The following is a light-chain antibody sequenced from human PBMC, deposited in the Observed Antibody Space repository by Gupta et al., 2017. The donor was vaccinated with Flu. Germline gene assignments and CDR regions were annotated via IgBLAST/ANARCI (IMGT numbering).Light chain of an antibody. CDR2: KAS. J-gene: IGKJ1*01. CDR3: QQYKRYWT. CDR1: QSISNW. V-gene: IGKV1-5*03. Sequence: QMTQSPSTLSASIGDRVTLTCRASQSISNWLAWYQQKPGKAPKLLIYKASTLESGVPSRFSGSGSGTEFTLTISSLQPDDFVTYYCQQYKRYWTFGQGTKVEIK.